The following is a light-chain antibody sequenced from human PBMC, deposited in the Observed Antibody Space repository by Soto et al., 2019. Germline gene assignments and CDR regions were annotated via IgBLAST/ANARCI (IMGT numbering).Light chain of an antibody. J-gene: IGKJ1*01. CDR2: QAS. V-gene: IGKV1-5*03. CDR1: QSISRQ. CDR3: LQYQSYWT. Sequence: DIQMTQSPSTLSASVGDRVSITCRASQSISRQLAWYQQKPGKAPNLLIYQASNLETGVPSRFTGSGSGTEFTLTISSLQPEDVATYYCLQYQSYWTFGQGTKVEVK.